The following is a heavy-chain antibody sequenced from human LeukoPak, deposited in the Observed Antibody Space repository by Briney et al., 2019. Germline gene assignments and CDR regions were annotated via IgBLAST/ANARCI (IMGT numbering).Heavy chain of an antibody. Sequence: GGSLRLSCAASGFTFSSYSMNWVRQAPGKGLEWVSSISSSSSYIYYADSVKGRFTISRDNSKNTLYLQMNSLRAEDTAVYYCAKQQWLVSIYFDYWGQGTLVTVSS. V-gene: IGHV3-21*04. CDR3: AKQQWLVSIYFDY. D-gene: IGHD6-19*01. CDR2: ISSSSSYI. J-gene: IGHJ4*02. CDR1: GFTFSSYS.